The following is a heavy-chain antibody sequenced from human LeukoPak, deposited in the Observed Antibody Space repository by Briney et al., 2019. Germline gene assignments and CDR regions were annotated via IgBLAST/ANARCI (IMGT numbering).Heavy chain of an antibody. CDR2: ISTSSSSK. V-gene: IGHV3-21*01. D-gene: IGHD3-9*01. CDR3: ARWDDLFLIDF. J-gene: IGHJ4*02. Sequence: PGGSLRLSCAASGFTFSSYGMHWVRQAPGKGLEWVSSISTSSSSKYYADSVKGRFTISRDNAKNSLDLQMNSLRAEDTAVYYCARWDDLFLIDFWGQGTLVTVSS. CDR1: GFTFSSYG.